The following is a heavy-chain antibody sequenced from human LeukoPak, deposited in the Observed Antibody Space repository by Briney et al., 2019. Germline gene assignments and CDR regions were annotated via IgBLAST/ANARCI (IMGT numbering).Heavy chain of an antibody. CDR2: IYYTGST. CDR1: GGSITRSSYY. V-gene: IGHV4-39*07. D-gene: IGHD3-16*02. CDR3: ARGGDDYVWGSYRF. Sequence: SETLSLTCSVSGGSITRSSYYWGWIRQPPGKGLEWIGSIYYTGSTNYNPSLKSRVTISEDTSKNQFSLKLSSVTAADTAVYYCARGGDDYVWGSYRFWGQGTLVTVSP. J-gene: IGHJ4*02.